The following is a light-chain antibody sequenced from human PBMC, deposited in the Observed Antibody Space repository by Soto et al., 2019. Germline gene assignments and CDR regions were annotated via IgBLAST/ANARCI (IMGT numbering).Light chain of an antibody. CDR2: LGS. V-gene: IGKV2-28*01. J-gene: IGKJ1*01. CDR1: QSLLHSNGYNY. CDR3: MQALQTQT. Sequence: DIVMTQSPLSLPVTPGEPASISCRSSQSLLHSNGYNYLDWYLQKPGQSPQLLVYLGSNRASGVPDRFSGSGAGTDFTLKSSRVVAEGVGVSYCMQALQTQTVGQGTKVDSK.